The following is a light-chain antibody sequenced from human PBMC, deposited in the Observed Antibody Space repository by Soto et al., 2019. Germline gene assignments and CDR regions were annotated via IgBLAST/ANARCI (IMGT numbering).Light chain of an antibody. CDR1: SSDIGAYNY. CDR2: EVS. CDR3: SSLTTSRAYV. J-gene: IGLJ1*01. Sequence: QSVLTQPASVSGSPGQSITISCTGTSSDIGAYNYVSWYQQQSGKAPKLLIHEVSNRPSGVSNRFSGSKSGNTASLTISGLQAEDEADYYCSSLTTSRAYVFGIGTKVTVL. V-gene: IGLV2-14*01.